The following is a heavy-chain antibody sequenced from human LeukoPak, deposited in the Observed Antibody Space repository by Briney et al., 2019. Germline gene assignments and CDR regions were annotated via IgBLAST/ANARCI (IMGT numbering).Heavy chain of an antibody. V-gene: IGHV1-8*01. CDR3: ARGSNYLYYFDY. Sequence: ASVKVSCKASGYTFTSYDINWVRQATGQGLEWMGWMNPNSGNTGYAQKFQGRVTMTRNTSISTAYMELSSLRSDDTAVYYCARGSNYLYYFDYWGQGTLVTVSS. CDR2: MNPNSGNT. D-gene: IGHD4-11*01. CDR1: GYTFTSYD. J-gene: IGHJ4*02.